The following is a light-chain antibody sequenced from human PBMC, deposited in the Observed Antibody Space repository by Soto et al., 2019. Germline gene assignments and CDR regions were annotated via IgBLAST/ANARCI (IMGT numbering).Light chain of an antibody. CDR1: QSVSSSY. Sequence: EIVLTQSPGTLSLSPGERATLSCRASQSVSSSYLAWYQQTPGQAPRLLIYGASSRATGIPDRFSGSGSGTDFTLTISRLEPEDFAVYYCQQYGGSPAITFCQGTRLEIK. V-gene: IGKV3-20*01. CDR2: GAS. CDR3: QQYGGSPAIT. J-gene: IGKJ5*01.